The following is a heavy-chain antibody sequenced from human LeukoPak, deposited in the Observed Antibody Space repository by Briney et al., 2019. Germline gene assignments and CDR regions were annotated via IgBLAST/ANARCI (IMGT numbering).Heavy chain of an antibody. CDR2: ISGSGGST. CDR3: AKDRRWDYYDSSGYFDY. Sequence: GGSLRLSCAASGFTFSSYAMSWVRQAPGKGLEWVSAISGSGGSTYYADSVKGRFTISRDNAKNSLYLQMNSLRAEDTALYYCAKDRRWDYYDSSGYFDYWGQGTLVTVSS. D-gene: IGHD3-22*01. V-gene: IGHV3-23*01. CDR1: GFTFSSYA. J-gene: IGHJ4*02.